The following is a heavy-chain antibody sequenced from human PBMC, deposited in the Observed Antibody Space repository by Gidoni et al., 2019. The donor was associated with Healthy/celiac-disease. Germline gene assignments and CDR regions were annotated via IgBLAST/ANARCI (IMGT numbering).Heavy chain of an antibody. CDR1: GSSPSNARMG. J-gene: IGHJ3*02. CDR2: IFSNDEK. V-gene: IGHV2-26*01. Sequence: QVTLKESGPVLVQPTETLPLTCTVYGSSPSNARMGVSWIRQPPGKALELLDHIFSNDEKSYSTSLKSRLTISKDTSKSQVVLTMTNMDPVDTATYYCARIREMATIYAFDIWGQGTMVTVSS. CDR3: ARIREMATIYAFDI.